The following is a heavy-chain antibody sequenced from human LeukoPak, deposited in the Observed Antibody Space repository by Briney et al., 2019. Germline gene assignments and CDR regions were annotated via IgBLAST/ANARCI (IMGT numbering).Heavy chain of an antibody. CDR3: ARTRPPHDAFDI. CDR1: GYTFTGYY. V-gene: IGHV1-2*02. CDR2: FNPNSGGT. Sequence: GASVKVSCKASGYTFTGYYMHWVRQAPGQGLEWMGWFNPNSGGTNYAQKFQGRVTMTRDTSISTAYMELSRLRSDDTAMYYCARTRPPHDAFDIWGQGTMVTVSS. J-gene: IGHJ3*02.